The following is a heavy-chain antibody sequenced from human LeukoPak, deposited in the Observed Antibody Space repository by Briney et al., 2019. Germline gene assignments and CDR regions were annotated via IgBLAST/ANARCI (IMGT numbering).Heavy chain of an antibody. J-gene: IGHJ6*03. CDR3: ARDGQQLWYYYYMDV. D-gene: IGHD6-13*01. V-gene: IGHV3-9*01. CDR1: GFTCYDYA. Sequence: SLRRSCAASGFTCYDYAMHWVRQAPGKGLEGCSGISWNRGNIGYVEAVKARFTITSANAKNSLYLQMNSLRAEDKAVYYCARDGQQLWYYYYMDVWGKGTTVTVSS. CDR2: ISWNRGNI.